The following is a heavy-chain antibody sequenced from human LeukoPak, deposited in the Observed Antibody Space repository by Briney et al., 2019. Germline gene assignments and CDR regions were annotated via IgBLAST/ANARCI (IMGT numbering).Heavy chain of an antibody. Sequence: GGSLRLSCEVSGFTFSTYSMHWVRQAPGKGLEWVSSISSTSAAIYYADSVKGRFTISRDNAKDSLYLQMNSLRAEDTAVYYCAGSWTNDAFDIWGQGTMVTVSS. CDR3: AGSWTNDAFDI. CDR2: ISSTSAAI. CDR1: GFTFSTYS. D-gene: IGHD6-13*01. V-gene: IGHV3-21*01. J-gene: IGHJ3*02.